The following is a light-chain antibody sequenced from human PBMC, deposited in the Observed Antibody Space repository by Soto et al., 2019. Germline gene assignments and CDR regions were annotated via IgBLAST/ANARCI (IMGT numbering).Light chain of an antibody. Sequence: EIVFTQSPGTLSLSPGERATLSCRASQSVSSNYLAWYQQKLGQAPRLLIYGASSRATGIADRFSGSGSGTDFTLTISRLEPEDFAVYYCQQYGSSWTFGQGTKVDI. CDR1: QSVSSNY. CDR2: GAS. J-gene: IGKJ1*01. V-gene: IGKV3-20*01. CDR3: QQYGSSWT.